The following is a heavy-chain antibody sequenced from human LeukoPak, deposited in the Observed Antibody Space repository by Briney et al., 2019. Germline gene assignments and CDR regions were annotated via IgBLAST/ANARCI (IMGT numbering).Heavy chain of an antibody. CDR3: ARDLFYSVSGTYYNVGRVFDY. CDR1: GYTFTSYF. D-gene: IGHD3-10*01. Sequence: ASVKVSCKASGYTFTSYFMYWVRQAPGQGLEWMGLINPRGGTTRYAQKFQGRVTMTRDTSITTAYMELTSLRSDDTAVYYCARDLFYSVSGTYYNVGRVFDYWGQGTLVTVSS. V-gene: IGHV1-46*01. J-gene: IGHJ4*02. CDR2: INPRGGTT.